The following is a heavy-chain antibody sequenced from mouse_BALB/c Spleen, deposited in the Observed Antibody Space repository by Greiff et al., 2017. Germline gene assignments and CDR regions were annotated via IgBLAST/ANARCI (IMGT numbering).Heavy chain of an antibody. CDR1: GYTFTNYW. Sequence: QVHVKQSGAELVRPGTSVKISCKASGYTFTNYWLGWVKQRPGHGLEWIGDIYPGGGYTNYNEKFKGKATLTADTSSSTAYMQLSSLTSEDSAVYFCARELPYFDYWGQGTTLTVSS. J-gene: IGHJ2*01. CDR2: IYPGGGYT. CDR3: ARELPYFDY. D-gene: IGHD1-1*01. V-gene: IGHV1-63*02.